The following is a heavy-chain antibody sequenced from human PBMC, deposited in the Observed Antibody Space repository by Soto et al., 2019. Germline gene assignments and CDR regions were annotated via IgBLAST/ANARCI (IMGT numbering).Heavy chain of an antibody. CDR1: GYTLTELS. CDR3: ASRWHGDYVDGNWFDP. D-gene: IGHD4-17*01. V-gene: IGHV1-24*01. CDR2: FDPEDGET. J-gene: IGHJ5*02. Sequence: GASVKVSCKVSGYTLTELSMHWVRQAPGKGLEWMGGFDPEDGETIYAQKFQGRVTMTEDTSTDTAYMELSSLRSEDTAVYYCASRWHGDYVDGNWFDPWGQGTLVTVSS.